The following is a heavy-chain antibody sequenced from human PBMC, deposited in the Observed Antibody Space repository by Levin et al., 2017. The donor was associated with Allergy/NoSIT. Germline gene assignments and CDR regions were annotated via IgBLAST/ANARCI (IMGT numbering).Heavy chain of an antibody. CDR1: GFTFSSYA. Sequence: GGSLRLSCAASGFTFSSYAMSWVRQAPGKGLEWVSAISGSGTFYADSVKGRFTISRDNSKDTLYLQMNSLRAEDTALYYCAKRMKGVSRDEGFDIWGQGTMVTVSS. V-gene: IGHV3-23*01. J-gene: IGHJ3*02. CDR2: ISGSGT. D-gene: IGHD3-10*01. CDR3: AKRMKGVSRDEGFDI.